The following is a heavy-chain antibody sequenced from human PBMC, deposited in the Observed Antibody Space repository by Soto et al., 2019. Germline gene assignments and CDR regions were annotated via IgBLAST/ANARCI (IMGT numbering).Heavy chain of an antibody. D-gene: IGHD2-2*01. Sequence: ASVKVSCKASGYTFTRYDINCVRQATEQGLEWMGWMNPNSGNTGYAQKFQGRVTMTRNTSISTAYMELSSLRSEDTAVYYCARELGYCSSTSCYAPSSFYMDVWGKGTTVTVS. V-gene: IGHV1-8*01. CDR3: ARELGYCSSTSCYAPSSFYMDV. J-gene: IGHJ6*03. CDR1: GYTFTRYD. CDR2: MNPNSGNT.